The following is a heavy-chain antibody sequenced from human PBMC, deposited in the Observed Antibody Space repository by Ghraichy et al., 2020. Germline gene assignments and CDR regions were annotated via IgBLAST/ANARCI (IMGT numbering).Heavy chain of an antibody. CDR3: ATELSGGSGSYLTSDY. CDR2: IYSGGST. D-gene: IGHD3-10*01. CDR1: GFIVSSTY. J-gene: IGHJ4*02. Sequence: GGSLRLSCAASGFIVSSTYMNWVRQAPGKGLEWVSIIYSGGSTYYADSVKGRFTISRDNSKNTLYLQMSSLRAEDTAAYYCATELSGGSGSYLTSDYWGQGTLVSVSS. V-gene: IGHV3-53*01.